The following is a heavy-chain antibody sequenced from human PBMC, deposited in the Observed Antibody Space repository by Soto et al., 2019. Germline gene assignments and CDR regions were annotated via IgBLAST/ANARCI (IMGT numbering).Heavy chain of an antibody. J-gene: IGHJ4*02. V-gene: IGHV3-9*01. D-gene: IGHD2-2*01. Sequence: EVQLVESGGGLVQPGRALRLACSASGFTFDDYAMQWVRQAPGKGREWVSGISWNIGSIGYADSVKGRFTIPRDDAKNSLYLQMHSLRAEDTALYYCAKVTWYQLLPFSYFDYWGQGTLVTVSS. CDR3: AKVTWYQLLPFSYFDY. CDR2: ISWNIGSI. CDR1: GFTFDDYA.